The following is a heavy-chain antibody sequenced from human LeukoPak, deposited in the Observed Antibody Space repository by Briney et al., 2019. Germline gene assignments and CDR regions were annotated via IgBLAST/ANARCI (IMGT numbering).Heavy chain of an antibody. J-gene: IGHJ4*02. CDR1: GYTFTSYA. CDR2: INAGNGNT. CDR3: ARSYDILTGYLDY. D-gene: IGHD3-9*01. Sequence: ASVKVSCKASGYTFTSYAMHWVRQAPGQRLEWMGWINAGNGNTKYSQKFQGRVTITRDTSASTAYMELSSLRSEDTAVYYCARSYDILTGYLDYWGQGTLVIVSS. V-gene: IGHV1-3*01.